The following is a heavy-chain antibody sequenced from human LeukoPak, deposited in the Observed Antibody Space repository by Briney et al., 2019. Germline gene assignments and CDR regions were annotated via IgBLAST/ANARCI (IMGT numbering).Heavy chain of an antibody. CDR1: GFTFSSYG. Sequence: PGGSLRLSCAASGFTFSSYGMSWVRQPPGKGLEWIGEINHSGSTNYNPSLKSRVTISVDTSKNQFSLKLSSVTAADTAVYYCARRLIGYCSGGSCYSGYFQHWGQGTLVTVSS. V-gene: IGHV4-34*01. J-gene: IGHJ1*01. D-gene: IGHD2-15*01. CDR3: ARRLIGYCSGGSCYSGYFQH. CDR2: INHSGST.